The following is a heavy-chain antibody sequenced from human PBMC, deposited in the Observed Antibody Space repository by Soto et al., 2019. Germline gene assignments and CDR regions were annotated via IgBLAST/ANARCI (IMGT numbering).Heavy chain of an antibody. J-gene: IGHJ4*02. V-gene: IGHV4-59*08. D-gene: IGHD1-1*01. Sequence: SETLSLTCTVDSISTYYWNWIRQPPGKGLEWIGYIYYSGSTNYNPSLKSRVTISVDTSKNQFSLKLSSVTAADTAVYYCARRYGYSFDYWGQGTLVTVSS. CDR3: ARRYGYSFDY. CDR2: IYYSGST. CDR1: DSISTYY.